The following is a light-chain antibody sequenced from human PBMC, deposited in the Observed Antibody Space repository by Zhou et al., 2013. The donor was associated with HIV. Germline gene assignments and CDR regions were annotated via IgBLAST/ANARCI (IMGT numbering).Light chain of an antibody. J-gene: IGKJ4*01. CDR3: QQYNSYPLT. V-gene: IGKV1-9*01. Sequence: IQLTQSPSFLSASVGDRVTITCRASQGIGTHLAWYQQKPGKAPKLLIYAASTLQHGVPSRFSGGGSGTEFALTISSLQPEDFATYYCQQYNSYPLTFGGGTRVEMK. CDR2: AAS. CDR1: QGIGTH.